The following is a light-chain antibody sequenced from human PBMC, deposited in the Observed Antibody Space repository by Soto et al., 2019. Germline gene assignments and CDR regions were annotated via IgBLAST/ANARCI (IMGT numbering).Light chain of an antibody. Sequence: EIVLTQSPGTLSLFPGERATLSCRASQSFSNSYLAWYQQKPGQAPRLLIYGASSRATRIPDRFSGSGSGTDFTLTISRLEPEDFEVYYCQEFGSSRTFGQGTKVEIK. CDR3: QEFGSSRT. V-gene: IGKV3-20*01. J-gene: IGKJ1*01. CDR2: GAS. CDR1: QSFSNSY.